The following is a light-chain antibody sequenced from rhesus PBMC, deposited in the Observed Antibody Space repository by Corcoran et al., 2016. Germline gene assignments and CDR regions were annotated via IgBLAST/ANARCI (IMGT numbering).Light chain of an antibody. CDR1: QSLVHTNGNTY. Sequence: SQSLVHTNGNTYLSWFQQKPGQPPRLLIYKVSDRDSGAQDRFSGTGAGTDFTLKISRVEAEDVGVYYCMQYTHIPWTFGQGTKVEIK. CDR2: KVS. CDR3: MQYTHIPWT. V-gene: IGKV2-65*01. J-gene: IGKJ1*01.